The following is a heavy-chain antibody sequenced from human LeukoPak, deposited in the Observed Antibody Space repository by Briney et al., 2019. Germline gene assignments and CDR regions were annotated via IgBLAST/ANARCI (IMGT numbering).Heavy chain of an antibody. J-gene: IGHJ3*02. D-gene: IGHD2-15*01. CDR1: GGTFSSYA. V-gene: IGHV1-69*13. CDR2: IIPIFGTA. CDR3: ARDTGYCSGGSCYSHDAFDI. Sequence: SVKVSCTASGGTFSSYAISWVRQAPGQGLEWMGGIIPIFGTANYAQKFQGRVTITADESTSTAYMELSSLRSEDTAVYYCARDTGYCSGGSCYSHDAFDIWGQGTMVTVSS.